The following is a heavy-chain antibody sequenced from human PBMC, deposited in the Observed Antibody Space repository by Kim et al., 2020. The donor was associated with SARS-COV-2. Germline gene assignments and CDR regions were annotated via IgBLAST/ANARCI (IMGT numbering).Heavy chain of an antibody. Sequence: NTKFSQKFQGRVTITRDTSASTAYMELTSLRSEDTAIYYCARGSGWAFDYWGQRTLVTVAS. J-gene: IGHJ4*02. V-gene: IGHV1-3*01. CDR3: ARGSGWAFDY. CDR2: NT. D-gene: IGHD6-19*01.